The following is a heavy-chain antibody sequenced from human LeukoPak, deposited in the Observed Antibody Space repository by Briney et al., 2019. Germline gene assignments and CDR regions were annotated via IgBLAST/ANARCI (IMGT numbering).Heavy chain of an antibody. Sequence: SGPALVKPTQTLTLTCTFSGFSLSTSGMCVSWISQPPGKALEWLALIDWEDDKYYSTSLKTRLTISKDTSKNQVVLTMTNMDPVDTATYYCARIKVDDILTGYYRYFDYWGQGTLVTVSS. CDR3: ARIKVDDILTGYYRYFDY. V-gene: IGHV2-70*01. D-gene: IGHD3-9*01. CDR1: GFSLSTSGMC. J-gene: IGHJ4*02. CDR2: IDWEDDK.